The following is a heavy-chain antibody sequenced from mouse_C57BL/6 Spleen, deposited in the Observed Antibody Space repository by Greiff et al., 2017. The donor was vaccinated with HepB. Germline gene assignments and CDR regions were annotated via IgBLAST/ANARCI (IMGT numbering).Heavy chain of an antibody. J-gene: IGHJ2*01. CDR3: ARQGWDNYFDY. CDR1: GFTFSDYG. V-gene: IGHV5-17*01. Sequence: EVHLVESGGGLVKPGGSLKLSCAASGFTFSDYGMHWVRQAPEKGLEWVAYISSGSSTIYYADTVQGRFTISRDNAKNNLFLQMTSLRSEDTAMYYCARQGWDNYFDYWGQGTTLTVSS. D-gene: IGHD3-3*01. CDR2: ISSGSSTI.